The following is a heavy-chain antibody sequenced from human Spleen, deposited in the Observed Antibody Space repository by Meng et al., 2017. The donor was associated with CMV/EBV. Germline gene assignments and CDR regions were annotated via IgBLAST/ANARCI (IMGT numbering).Heavy chain of an antibody. Sequence: SVKVSCKASGGTFNSYTISWVRQAPGQGLEWMGGITPILGTANYAQKFQGRVTITADESTSTAYMELSSLTSEDTAVYYWARGLSYLGSTSCCNWGQGTLVTVSS. CDR2: ITPILGTA. V-gene: IGHV1-69*13. CDR3: ARGLSYLGSTSCCN. J-gene: IGHJ4*02. D-gene: IGHD2-2*01. CDR1: GGTFNSYT.